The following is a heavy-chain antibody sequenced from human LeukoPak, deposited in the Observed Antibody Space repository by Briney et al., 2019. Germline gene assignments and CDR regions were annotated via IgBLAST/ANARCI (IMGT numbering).Heavy chain of an antibody. CDR1: GFTFSIYA. J-gene: IGHJ4*02. CDR3: AKDGWYSHGLTFDY. V-gene: IGHV3-23*01. CDR2: ISFSGGST. D-gene: IGHD6-19*01. Sequence: GGSLRLSCAASGFTFSIYAMNWVRQAPGKGLEWVSAISFSGGSTYYADSVKGRFTISRDNSKNTLYLQMNSLRAEDTAVYYCAKDGWYSHGLTFDYWGQGTLVTVSS.